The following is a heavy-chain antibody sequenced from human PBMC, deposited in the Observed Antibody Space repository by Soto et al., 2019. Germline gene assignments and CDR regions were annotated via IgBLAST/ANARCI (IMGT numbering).Heavy chain of an antibody. CDR2: INPNSGGT. CDR3: AREVSSSWLDY. CDR1: GYTFTGYY. V-gene: IGHV1-2*04. D-gene: IGHD6-13*01. J-gene: IGHJ4*02. Sequence: ASVKVSCKASGYTFTGYYMHWVRQARGQGLEWMGWINPNSGGTNYAQKFQGWVTMTRDTSISTAYMELSRLRSDDTAVYYCAREVSSSWLDYWGQGTLVTVSS.